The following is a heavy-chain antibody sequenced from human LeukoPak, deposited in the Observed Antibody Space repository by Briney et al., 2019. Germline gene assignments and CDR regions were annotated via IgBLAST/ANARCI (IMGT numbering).Heavy chain of an antibody. CDR3: ARRFCSTTSCPGWAYYYGMDV. CDR2: ISYDGSNK. J-gene: IGHJ6*04. Sequence: GRSLRLSCAASGFTFSSYAMHWVRQAPGKGLDWVAVISYDGSNKYQAGSVKGPFTLPRDNSKNTLYRKMNSLSAEDTAVYDCARRFCSTTSCPGWAYYYGMDVWGKGTTVTVSS. D-gene: IGHD2-2*01. V-gene: IGHV3-30*04. CDR1: GFTFSSYA.